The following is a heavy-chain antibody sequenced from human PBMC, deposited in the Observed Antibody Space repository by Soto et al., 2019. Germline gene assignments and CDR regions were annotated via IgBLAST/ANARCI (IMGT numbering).Heavy chain of an antibody. CDR3: ASSLYCSSTSCDFNWFDP. Sequence: QLQLQESGPGLVKPSETLSLTCTVSGGSISSSSYYWGWIRQPPGKGLEWIGSIYYSGSTYYNPSLKSRVTISVDTSKNQFSLKLSSVTAADTAVYYCASSLYCSSTSCDFNWFDPWGQGTLVTVSS. D-gene: IGHD2-2*01. CDR1: GGSISSSSYY. J-gene: IGHJ5*02. CDR2: IYYSGST. V-gene: IGHV4-39*01.